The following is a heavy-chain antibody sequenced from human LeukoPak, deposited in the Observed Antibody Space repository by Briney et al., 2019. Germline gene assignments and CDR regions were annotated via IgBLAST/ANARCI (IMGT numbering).Heavy chain of an antibody. CDR3: ASGDREYSSSPVGY. CDR1: EFTFSKYW. CDR2: IKEDGSEI. D-gene: IGHD6-6*01. Sequence: LPGGSLRLSCAASEFTFSKYWMTWVRQAPGKGLERVANIKEDGSEINYVDSVKGRFTISRDNAKNSVYLEMNSLRAEDTAVYYCASGDREYSSSPVGYWGQGTLVTVSS. V-gene: IGHV3-7*01. J-gene: IGHJ4*02.